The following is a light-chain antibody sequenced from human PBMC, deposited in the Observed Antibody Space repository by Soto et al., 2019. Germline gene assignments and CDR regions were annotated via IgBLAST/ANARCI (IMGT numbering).Light chain of an antibody. J-gene: IGKJ1*01. V-gene: IGKV1-39*01. Sequence: IQMTQSPSTLSASVGDRVTITCRASQTVNTWLAWYQQKPGKAPKVLIFDASSLKTGVPSRFSGSGSGTDFTLTISSLQPEDFATYYCQQSYSTPIWTFGQATTVDI. CDR1: QTVNTW. CDR3: QQSYSTPIWT. CDR2: DAS.